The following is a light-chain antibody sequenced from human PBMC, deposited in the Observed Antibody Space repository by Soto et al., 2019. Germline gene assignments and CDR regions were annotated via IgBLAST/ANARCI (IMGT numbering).Light chain of an antibody. Sequence: DIQMTQSPSSLSASVGDRVTITCRASQSISSYLNWYQQKPGKAPKLLIYAASSLQSGVPSRFSDSGSGTNFTLPNSSLHPKVLTTSYCQKVNGPPGTSAQGPRVKIK. CDR1: QSISSY. V-gene: IGKV1-39*01. CDR2: AAS. J-gene: IGKJ1*01. CDR3: QKVNGPPGT.